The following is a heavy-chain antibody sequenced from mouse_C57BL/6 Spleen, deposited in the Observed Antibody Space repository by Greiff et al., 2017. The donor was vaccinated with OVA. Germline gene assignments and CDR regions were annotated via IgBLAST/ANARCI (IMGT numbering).Heavy chain of an antibody. CDR2: IYPGDGDT. V-gene: IGHV1-82*01. CDR3: ARGIYYDYDNAMDY. CDR1: GYAFSSSW. J-gene: IGHJ4*01. D-gene: IGHD2-4*01. Sequence: QVQLQQSGPELVKPGASVKISCKASGYAFSSSWMNWVKQRPGKGLEWIGRIYPGDGDTNYNGKFKGKAILTADKSSSTAYMQLSSLTSEDSAVYFCARGIYYDYDNAMDYWGQGTSVTVSS.